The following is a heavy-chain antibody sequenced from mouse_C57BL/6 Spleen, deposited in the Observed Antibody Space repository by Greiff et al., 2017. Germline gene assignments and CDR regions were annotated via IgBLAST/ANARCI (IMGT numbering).Heavy chain of an antibody. J-gene: IGHJ2*01. D-gene: IGHD2-13*01. CDR2: INPNNGGT. V-gene: IGHV1-26*01. CDR1: GYTFTDYY. CDR3: ARGGLAYFDY. Sequence: EVQLQQSGPELVKPGASVKISCKASGYTFTDYYMNWVKQSHGKSLEWIGDINPNNGGTSYNQKFKGKATLTVDKSSSTAYMELRSLTSEDSAVYYCARGGLAYFDYWGQGTTLTVSS.